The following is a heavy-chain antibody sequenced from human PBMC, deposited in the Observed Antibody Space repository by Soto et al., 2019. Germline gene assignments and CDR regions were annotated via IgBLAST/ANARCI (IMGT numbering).Heavy chain of an antibody. D-gene: IGHD6-13*01. CDR2: INHSGST. Sequence: PSETLSLTCAVYGGSFSGYYWSWIRQPPGKGLEWIGEINHSGSTNYNPSLKSRVTISVDTSKNQFSLKLSSVTAADTAVYYCARGQKSIAAAGTHFDYWGQGTLVTVSS. CDR3: ARGQKSIAAAGTHFDY. J-gene: IGHJ4*02. V-gene: IGHV4-34*01. CDR1: GGSFSGYY.